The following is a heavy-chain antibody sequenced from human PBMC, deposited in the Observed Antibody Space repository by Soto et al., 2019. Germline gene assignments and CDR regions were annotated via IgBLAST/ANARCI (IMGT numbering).Heavy chain of an antibody. Sequence: SETLSLTCAVSSGSISSSNWWSWVRQPPGKGLEWIGEIYHSGSTNYNPSLKSRVTISVDKSKNQFSLKLSSVTAADTAVYYCARRLDYGDYGDYFDYWGQGTLVTVSS. J-gene: IGHJ4*02. D-gene: IGHD4-17*01. CDR2: IYHSGST. V-gene: IGHV4-4*02. CDR1: SGSISSSNW. CDR3: ARRLDYGDYGDYFDY.